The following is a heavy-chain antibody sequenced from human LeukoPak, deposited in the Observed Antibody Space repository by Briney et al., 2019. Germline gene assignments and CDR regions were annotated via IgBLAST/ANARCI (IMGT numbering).Heavy chain of an antibody. Sequence: PGGSLRLSCEASGFTFSTYSMNWVRQAPGKGLEWVSYISSGSSTIYYADSVKGRFTISRDNAQNSLFPQMNSLRDEDTAVYYCARGGHDYYGFDVWGQGTTVTVSS. CDR3: ARGGHDYYGFDV. CDR1: GFTFSTYS. V-gene: IGHV3-48*02. J-gene: IGHJ6*02. CDR2: ISSGSSTI.